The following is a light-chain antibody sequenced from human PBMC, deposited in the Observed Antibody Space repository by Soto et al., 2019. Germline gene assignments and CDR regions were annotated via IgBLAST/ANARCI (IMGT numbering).Light chain of an antibody. Sequence: QSVLTQPPSVSGAPGQRVTISCTGSSSNIGAGYDVHWYQQLPGTAPKLLIFGNSNRPSGVPDRFSGSKSGTSASRAITGLQAEDEADYYCQSYDSSLSGSSVLFGGGTKLTVL. J-gene: IGLJ2*01. CDR1: SSNIGAGYD. CDR2: GNS. CDR3: QSYDSSLSGSSVL. V-gene: IGLV1-40*01.